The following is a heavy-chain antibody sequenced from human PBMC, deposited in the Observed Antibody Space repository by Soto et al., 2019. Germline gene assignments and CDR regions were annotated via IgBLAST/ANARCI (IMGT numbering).Heavy chain of an antibody. CDR3: AAPSPRYCSGGSCYEGIDY. CDR1: GFTFTSSA. J-gene: IGHJ4*02. V-gene: IGHV1-58*01. Sequence: GASVKVSCKASGFTFTSSAVQWVRQARGQRLEWIGWIVVGSGNTNYAQKFQERVTITRDMSTSTAYMELSSLRSEDTAVYYCAAPSPRYCSGGSCYEGIDYWGQGTLVTVSS. D-gene: IGHD2-15*01. CDR2: IVVGSGNT.